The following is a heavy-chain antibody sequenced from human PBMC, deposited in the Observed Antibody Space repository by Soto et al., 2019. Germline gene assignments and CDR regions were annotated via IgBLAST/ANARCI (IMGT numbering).Heavy chain of an antibody. D-gene: IGHD3-22*01. CDR3: ARKDKSGYFNWFDP. V-gene: IGHV5-51*01. J-gene: IGHJ5*02. CDR2: IFPSDSDT. CDR1: DNKFTSSW. Sequence: DSLKVPWRTSDNKFTSSWIALVLQHPGKGLEWMGIIFPSDSDTRYSPSFQGQVTISADRSTSTVFLQWASLKASDTALYFCARKDKSGYFNWFDPWGQPTLVTVSS.